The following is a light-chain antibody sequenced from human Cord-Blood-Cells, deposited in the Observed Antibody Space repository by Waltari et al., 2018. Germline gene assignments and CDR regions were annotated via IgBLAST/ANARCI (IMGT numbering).Light chain of an antibody. V-gene: IGKV1-39*01. CDR3: QQSYSTPPIT. Sequence: DIQMTQSPSSLSASVGDRVTLTCRGSQSISRYLNWYQQKPGDAPKLLTYAASSLQSGVPSRFSGSGSGTDFTLTISSLQPEDFATYYCQQSYSTPPITFGQGTRLESK. J-gene: IGKJ5*01. CDR1: QSISRY. CDR2: AAS.